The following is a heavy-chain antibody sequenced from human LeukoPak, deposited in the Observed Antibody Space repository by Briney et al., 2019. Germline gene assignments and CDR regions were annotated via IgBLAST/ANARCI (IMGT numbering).Heavy chain of an antibody. V-gene: IGHV4-4*07. Sequence: PSETLSLTCTVSGGSISSYYWGWIRQPAGKGLEWIGRIYTSGSTNYNPSLKSRVTMSVDTSKNQFSLKLSSVTAADTAVYYCARSGLLWFGELITDHIFDPWGQGTLVTVSS. CDR3: ARSGLLWFGELITDHIFDP. CDR1: GGSISSYY. J-gene: IGHJ5*02. CDR2: IYTSGST. D-gene: IGHD3-10*01.